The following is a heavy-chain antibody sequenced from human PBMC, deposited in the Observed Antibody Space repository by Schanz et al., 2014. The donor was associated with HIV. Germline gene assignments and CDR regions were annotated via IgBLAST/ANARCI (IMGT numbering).Heavy chain of an antibody. Sequence: EVQLLESGGGLVQPGGSLRLSCAASGFTFSRYAMSWVRQAPGKGREWVSALSGSGVITFYAGSVKGRFAISRDNSKNTLYLQMNSLRAEDTALYYCSKATSGSRGWYTGSDWGQGTLVTVSS. CDR1: GFTFSRYA. D-gene: IGHD6-19*01. V-gene: IGHV3-23*01. J-gene: IGHJ4*02. CDR2: LSGSGVIT. CDR3: SKATSGSRGWYTGSD.